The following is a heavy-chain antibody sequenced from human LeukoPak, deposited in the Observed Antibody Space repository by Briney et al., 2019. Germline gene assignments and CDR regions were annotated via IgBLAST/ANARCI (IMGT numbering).Heavy chain of an antibody. D-gene: IGHD3-22*01. CDR3: ARVGDTYYDDSSGYYPYDY. V-gene: IGHV1-3*01. J-gene: IGHJ4*02. CDR2: INAGNGNT. CDR1: GYTFTSYA. Sequence: ASVKVSCKASGYTFTSYAMHWVRQAPGQRLEWMGWINAGNGNTKYSQKFQGRVTITRDTSASTAYMELSSLRSEDTSVYYCARVGDTYYDDSSGYYPYDYWGQGTLVTVSS.